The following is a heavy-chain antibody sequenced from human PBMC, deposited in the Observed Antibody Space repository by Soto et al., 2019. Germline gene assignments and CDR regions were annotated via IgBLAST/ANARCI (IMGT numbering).Heavy chain of an antibody. D-gene: IGHD1-26*01. CDR2: VIPIFGTA. Sequence: ASVKVSCKASGGTFSSYAISWVRQAPGQGLEWMGGVIPIFGTANYAQKFQGRVTITADESTSTAYMELSSLRSEDTAVYYCARDSGSYYDHYYYYGMDVWGQGTTVTISS. CDR1: GGTFSSYA. V-gene: IGHV1-69*13. J-gene: IGHJ6*02. CDR3: ARDSGSYYDHYYYYGMDV.